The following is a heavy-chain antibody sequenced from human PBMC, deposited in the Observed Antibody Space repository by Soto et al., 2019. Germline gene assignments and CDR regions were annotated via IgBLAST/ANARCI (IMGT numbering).Heavy chain of an antibody. CDR1: GFTFSSYS. J-gene: IGHJ4*02. CDR3: ARVGYRYFDY. Sequence: KPGRSLRLSCAASGFTFSSYSMNCVRQAAGKVLEWVSSISSSSSYIYYADSVKGRFTISRDNAKNPLYLQMNSLRAEDTAVYYCARVGYRYFDYWGQGTLVTVSS. D-gene: IGHD5-18*01. V-gene: IGHV3-21*01. CDR2: ISSSSSYI.